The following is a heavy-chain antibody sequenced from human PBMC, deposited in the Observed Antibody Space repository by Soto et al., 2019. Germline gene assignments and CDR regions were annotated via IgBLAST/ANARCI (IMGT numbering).Heavy chain of an antibody. CDR3: ARDMTNNYFFDY. CDR1: GFTVRSNS. CDR2: ISGGGTT. V-gene: IGHV3-53*01. J-gene: IGHJ4*02. Sequence: GESLKISCAASGFTVRSNSMSWVRQAPRKGLEWVSIISGGGTTLYADSVKGRFTISRDDSKNTLYLQMNSLRAEDTAVYYCARDMTNNYFFDYWGQGTLVTVSS.